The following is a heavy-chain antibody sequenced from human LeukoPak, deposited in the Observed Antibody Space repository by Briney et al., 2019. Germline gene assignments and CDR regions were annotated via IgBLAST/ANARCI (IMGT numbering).Heavy chain of an antibody. V-gene: IGHV3-23*01. Sequence: PGGSLRLSCAASGFTFSSYAMSWVRQAPGKGLEWVSAISGSGSSTYYADAVKGRFTISRDNSKNTLYLQMNSLRAEDTAVYYCAKDQFPKTYYYDSSGYDWGQGTLVTVSS. D-gene: IGHD3-22*01. CDR3: AKDQFPKTYYYDSSGYD. CDR1: GFTFSSYA. CDR2: ISGSGSST. J-gene: IGHJ4*02.